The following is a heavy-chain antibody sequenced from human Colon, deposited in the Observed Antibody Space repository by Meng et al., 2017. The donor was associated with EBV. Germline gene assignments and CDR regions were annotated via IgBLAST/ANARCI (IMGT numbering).Heavy chain of an antibody. CDR3: ARVRVIPAAVGFDY. D-gene: IGHD2-2*01. Sequence: VRVQGSGPGLVATSGTLSLPCSVSGCSLSTSDWWSWVRQPPGKGLEWIGEIYRGGGTNYNPSFKSRVTISVDTSNNHFSLKLSYVTAADTAVYYCARVRVIPAAVGFDYWGQGTLVTVSS. J-gene: IGHJ4*02. CDR2: IYRGGGT. V-gene: IGHV4-4*02. CDR1: GCSLSTSDW.